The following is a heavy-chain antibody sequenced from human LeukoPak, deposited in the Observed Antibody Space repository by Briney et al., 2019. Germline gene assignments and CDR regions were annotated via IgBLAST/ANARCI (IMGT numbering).Heavy chain of an antibody. CDR1: GYTFTAYS. V-gene: IGHV1-2*02. J-gene: IGHJ4*02. D-gene: IGHD4-23*01. CDR2: INPNSGAT. CDR3: ARDNNSRGKAY. Sequence: ASVKVSCKASGYTFTAYSIHWVRQAPGQGLEWMGWINPNSGATNYAQKFQGRVTLTRDTSISITYMDLSSLSSDDTAVYYCARDNNSRGKAYWGQGTLVTVSS.